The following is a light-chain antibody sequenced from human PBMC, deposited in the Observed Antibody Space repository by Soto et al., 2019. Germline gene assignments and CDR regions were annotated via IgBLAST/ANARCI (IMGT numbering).Light chain of an antibody. CDR2: GSS. V-gene: IGKV3-15*01. J-gene: IGKJ1*01. CDR3: QQYNDWPQT. CDR1: QSVSSN. Sequence: EIVMTQSPATLSVSPGERATLSCSASQSVSSNYLTRDQQATGQGPRLLLYGSSTRATGIPAKFSGSGSGTEFTLTISSLQSEDFAIYYCQQYNDWPQTFGQGTKVDI.